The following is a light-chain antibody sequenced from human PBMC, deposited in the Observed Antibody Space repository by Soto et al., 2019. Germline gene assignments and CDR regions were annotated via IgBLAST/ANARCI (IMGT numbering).Light chain of an antibody. CDR2: DVS. J-gene: IGLJ1*01. CDR3: GSYSSRSTLEV. V-gene: IGLV2-14*03. Sequence: QSALTQPASVSGSPGQSITISCTGTSSDVGGSNYVSWYQQHPGKAPKLMIYDVSNRPSGVSNRFSGSKSGNTASLTISGLQAEDEADYYCGSYSSRSTLEVFGTGTKLTVL. CDR1: SSDVGGSNY.